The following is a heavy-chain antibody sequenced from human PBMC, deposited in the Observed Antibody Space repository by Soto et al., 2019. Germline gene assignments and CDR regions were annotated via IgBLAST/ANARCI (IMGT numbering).Heavy chain of an antibody. D-gene: IGHD6-19*01. V-gene: IGHV3-33*01. CDR2: IWYDGSNK. J-gene: IGHJ6*02. Sequence: LGGSLRLSCAASGFTFSSYGTHWVRQAPGKGLEWVAVIWYDGSNKYYADSVKGRFTISRDNSKNTLYLQMNSLRAEDTAVYYCARSYSSGWYYYYYGMDVWGQGTTVTVSS. CDR1: GFTFSSYG. CDR3: ARSYSSGWYYYYYGMDV.